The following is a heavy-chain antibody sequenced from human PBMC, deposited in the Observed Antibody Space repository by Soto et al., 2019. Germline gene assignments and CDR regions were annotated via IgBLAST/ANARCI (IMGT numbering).Heavy chain of an antibody. CDR2: ISYDGSNK. J-gene: IGHJ6*02. V-gene: IGHV3-30*18. CDR3: AKKAAAGPYYYYGMDV. CDR1: GFTFSSYG. D-gene: IGHD6-13*01. Sequence: GGSLSLSCAASGFTFSSYGMHWVRQAPGKGLEWVAVISYDGSNKYYADSVKGRFTISRDNSKNTLYLQMNSLRAEDTAVYYCAKKAAAGPYYYYGMDVWGQGTTVTVSS.